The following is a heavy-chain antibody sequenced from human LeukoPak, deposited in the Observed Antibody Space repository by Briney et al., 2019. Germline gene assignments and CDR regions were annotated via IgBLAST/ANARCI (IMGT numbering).Heavy chain of an antibody. Sequence: GASVKVSCKASGYTFTTYYIHWVRQAPGQGLEWMGGIIPIFGTANYAQKFQGRVTITADKSTSTAYMELSSLRSEDTAVYYCARKVPNDSSGYYYRGQFDPWGQGTLVTVSS. CDR1: GYTFTTYY. V-gene: IGHV1-69*06. CDR2: IIPIFGTA. CDR3: ARKVPNDSSGYYYRGQFDP. J-gene: IGHJ5*02. D-gene: IGHD3-22*01.